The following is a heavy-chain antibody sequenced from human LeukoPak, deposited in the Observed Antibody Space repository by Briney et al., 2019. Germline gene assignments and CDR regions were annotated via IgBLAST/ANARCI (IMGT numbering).Heavy chain of an antibody. J-gene: IGHJ4*02. D-gene: IGHD2-2*01. CDR1: GYTFTGYY. CDR2: INPNSGGT. Sequence: ASVKVSCKASGYTFTGYYMHWVRQAPGQGLEWMGWINPNSGGTNYAQKFQGRVTMTRDTSISTAYMELSRLRSDDTAVYYCARAGKGYCSSTSCSPFDYWGQGTLDTVSS. V-gene: IGHV1-2*02. CDR3: ARAGKGYCSSTSCSPFDY.